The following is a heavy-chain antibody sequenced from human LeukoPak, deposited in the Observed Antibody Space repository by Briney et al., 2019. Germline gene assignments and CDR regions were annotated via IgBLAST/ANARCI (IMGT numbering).Heavy chain of an antibody. V-gene: IGHV3-30-3*01. D-gene: IGHD3-10*01. CDR3: AKDFSREDGRGSGYYFDY. Sequence: HPGGSLRLSCAATGFTFSSYAMHWVRQAPGKGLEWVAVISYDGSNKYYADSVKGRFTISRDNSKNTLYLQMNSLRAEDTAVYYCAKDFSREDGRGSGYYFDYWGQGTLVTVSS. CDR1: GFTFSSYA. J-gene: IGHJ4*02. CDR2: ISYDGSNK.